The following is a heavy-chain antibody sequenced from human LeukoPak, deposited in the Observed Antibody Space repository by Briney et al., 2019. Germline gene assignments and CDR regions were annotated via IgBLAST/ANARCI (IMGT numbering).Heavy chain of an antibody. CDR2: IYPGDSDT. J-gene: IGHJ6*02. CDR3: ARLGPPYYYYYGMDV. Sequence: GESLKISCKGSGYSFTSYWIGWVRQMPGKGLEWMGIIYPGDSDTRYSPSSQGQVTISADKSISTAYLQWSSLKASDTAMYYCARLGPPYYYYYGMDVWGQGTTVTVSS. V-gene: IGHV5-51*01. CDR1: GYSFTSYW.